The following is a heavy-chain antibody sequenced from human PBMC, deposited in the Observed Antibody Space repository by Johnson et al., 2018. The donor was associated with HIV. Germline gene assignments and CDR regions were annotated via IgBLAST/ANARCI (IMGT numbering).Heavy chain of an antibody. J-gene: IGHJ3*02. Sequence: QMLLVESGGGLVKPGGSLRLSCAVSGFTFSNAWMTWVRQAPGKGLEWVAVISYDGSNKYYADSVRGRFTISRDNSKNTLYLQMNTLRAGDTAVYYCTKGSLPLSPIKTFAVDIWGQGTMVTVSS. CDR3: TKGSLPLSPIKTFAVDI. V-gene: IGHV3-30*18. CDR1: GFTFSNAW. D-gene: IGHD2/OR15-2a*01. CDR2: ISYDGSNK.